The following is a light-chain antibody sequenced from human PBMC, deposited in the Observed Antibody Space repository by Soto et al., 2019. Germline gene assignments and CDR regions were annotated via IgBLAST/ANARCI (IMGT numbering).Light chain of an antibody. J-gene: IGKJ4*01. Sequence: EIGMKQSPATLSVSPGERVTLSCRASQSVSTRLAWYQHKPGQSPRLLISGATTGATGIPPRFSASGSGTDFTLTVNSLQSGDIAVYYCQQYHNWPVTFGGGTKVDIK. V-gene: IGKV3-15*01. CDR1: QSVSTR. CDR3: QQYHNWPVT. CDR2: GAT.